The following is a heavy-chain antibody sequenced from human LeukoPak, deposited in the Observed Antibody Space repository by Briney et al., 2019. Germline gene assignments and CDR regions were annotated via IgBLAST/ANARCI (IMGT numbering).Heavy chain of an antibody. CDR1: GFTFSSYS. J-gene: IGHJ4*02. V-gene: IGHV3-21*01. D-gene: IGHD6-19*01. CDR2: ISSSSSYI. Sequence: GGSLRLSCAASGFTFSSYSMNWVRQAPGKGLEWVSSISSSSSYIYYADSVKGRFTISRDNAKNSLYLQMNSLRAEDTAVYYCAKDGPYSSGWYEEGYFDYWGQGTLVTVSS. CDR3: AKDGPYSSGWYEEGYFDY.